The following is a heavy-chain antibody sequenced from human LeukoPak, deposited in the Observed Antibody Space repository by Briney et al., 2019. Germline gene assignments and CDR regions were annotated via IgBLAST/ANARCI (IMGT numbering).Heavy chain of an antibody. CDR2: IYYSGRT. CDR1: GGSISISNYY. CDR3: VRIKAVLNCLDP. J-gene: IGHJ5*02. V-gene: IGHV4-39*01. Sequence: SETLSLTCAVSGGSISISNYYWGWIRQPPGEGLEWIGSIYYSGRTYYSSSLRGRAVISVDTSKNQFSLKVNSVTAADSAIYYCVRIKAVLNCLDPWGQGTLVTVSS.